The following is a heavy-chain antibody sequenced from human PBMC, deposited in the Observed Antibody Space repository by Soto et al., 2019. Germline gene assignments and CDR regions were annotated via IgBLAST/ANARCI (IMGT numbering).Heavy chain of an antibody. CDR3: ATGQITVTTDYYGMDV. CDR1: GGTFITYS. Sequence: QVQLVQSGAEMKKPGSSVKVSCKASGGTFITYSIGWVRQAPGQGLEWMGRIIPIHDVTNYEQKFQGRVTITADKSTNTAYMELTSLRSDDTAVYYCATGQITVTTDYYGMDVWGQGTTVTVSS. V-gene: IGHV1-69*02. J-gene: IGHJ6*02. CDR2: IIPIHDVT. D-gene: IGHD4-17*01.